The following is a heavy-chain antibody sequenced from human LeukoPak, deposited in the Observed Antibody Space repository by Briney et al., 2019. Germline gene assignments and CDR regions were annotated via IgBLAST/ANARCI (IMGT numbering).Heavy chain of an antibody. CDR1: GFTFSSFG. V-gene: IGHV3-64D*06. J-gene: IGHJ4*02. Sequence: GGSLRLSCAASGFTFSSFGMSWARQAPGKGLEYVSAISSNGGSTYYADSVKGRFTISRDNSKNTLHLQMSSLRADDTAVYYCVKFHRSDNSGWFYDFWGQGTLVTVSS. D-gene: IGHD6-19*01. CDR2: ISSNGGST. CDR3: VKFHRSDNSGWFYDF.